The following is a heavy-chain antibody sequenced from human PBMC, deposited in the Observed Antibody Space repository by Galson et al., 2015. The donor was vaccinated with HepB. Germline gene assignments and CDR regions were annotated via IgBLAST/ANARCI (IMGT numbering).Heavy chain of an antibody. D-gene: IGHD2-2*01. V-gene: IGHV7-4-1*02. CDR2: INTNTGSP. CDR1: GYIFTNYP. J-gene: IGHJ6*02. Sequence: SVKVSCKASGYIFTNYPLNWVRQAPGQGLEWMGSINTNTGSPIYAQGSTGRFVFSLDTSVTTAYLQISSLKAEDTAVYYCARERQPAYDGMDVWGQGATVTVSS. CDR3: ARERQPAYDGMDV.